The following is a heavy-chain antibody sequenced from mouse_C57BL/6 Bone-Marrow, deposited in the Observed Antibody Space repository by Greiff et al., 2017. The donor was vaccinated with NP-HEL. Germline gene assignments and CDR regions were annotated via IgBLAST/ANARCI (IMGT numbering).Heavy chain of an antibody. J-gene: IGHJ1*03. CDR3: ARDGSSSRYWYFEV. CDR2: INPNNGGT. D-gene: IGHD1-1*01. Sequence: VQLQQSGPELVKPGASVKISCKASGYTFTDYYMNWVKQSHGKSLEWIGDINPNNGGTSYNQKFKGKATLTVDKSSSTAYMELRSLTSEDSAVYYCARDGSSSRYWYFEVWGTGTTVTVSS. CDR1: GYTFTDYY. V-gene: IGHV1-26*01.